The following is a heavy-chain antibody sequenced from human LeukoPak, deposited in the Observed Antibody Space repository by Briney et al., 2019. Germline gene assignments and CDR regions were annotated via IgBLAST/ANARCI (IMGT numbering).Heavy chain of an antibody. Sequence: GASVKVSCKASGGTFSSYAISWVRRAPGQGLEWMGGIIPIFGTANYAQKFQGRVTITADKSTSTAYMELSSLRSEDTAVYYCARDPSPGIAVAGTAGTFDYWGQGTLVTVSS. CDR1: GGTFSSYA. CDR2: IIPIFGTA. D-gene: IGHD6-19*01. J-gene: IGHJ4*02. V-gene: IGHV1-69*06. CDR3: ARDPSPGIAVAGTAGTFDY.